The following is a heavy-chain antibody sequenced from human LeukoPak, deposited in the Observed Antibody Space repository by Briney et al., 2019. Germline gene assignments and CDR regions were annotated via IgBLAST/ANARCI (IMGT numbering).Heavy chain of an antibody. D-gene: IGHD5-24*01. CDR2: ISYSGST. CDR3: ARVADGY. Sequence: SETLSLTCTVSGGSISINYYWSWVRQPPGKGLEWIGYISYSGSTKYNPSLKSRVTMSVDTSKNQFSLKLSSVTAADTAVYYCARVADGYRGQGTLVTVSS. J-gene: IGHJ4*02. V-gene: IGHV4-59*01. CDR1: GGSISINYY.